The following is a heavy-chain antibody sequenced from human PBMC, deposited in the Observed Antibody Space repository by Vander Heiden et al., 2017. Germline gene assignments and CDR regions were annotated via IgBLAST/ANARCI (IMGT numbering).Heavy chain of an antibody. D-gene: IGHD2-2*01. J-gene: IGHJ4*02. V-gene: IGHV3-49*03. CDR3: TRRHCSSTSCPVDY. Sequence: EVQLVESGGGLVQPGRSLRLSCTASGFTFGYYAMSWFRQAPGKGLEWVGFIRSKAYGGTTEYAASVKGRFTISRDDSKSIAYLQMNSLKTEDTAVYYCTRRHCSSTSCPVDYWGQGTLVTVSS. CDR2: IRSKAYGGTT. CDR1: GFTFGYYA.